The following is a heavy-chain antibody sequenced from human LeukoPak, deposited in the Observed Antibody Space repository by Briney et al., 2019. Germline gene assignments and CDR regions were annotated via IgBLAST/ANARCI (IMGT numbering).Heavy chain of an antibody. J-gene: IGHJ4*02. CDR1: GFTLSSYE. CDR3: ARHRSGAYFDD. D-gene: IGHD1-26*01. Sequence: GGSLRLSCAASGFTLSSYEMNWVRLAPGKGLEWISYISRTGNSIYYADSVKGRCTISRDNAKNSVFLQMDSLRVEDTAVYYCARHRSGAYFDDWGQGTLVTVSS. CDR2: ISRTGNSI. V-gene: IGHV3-48*03.